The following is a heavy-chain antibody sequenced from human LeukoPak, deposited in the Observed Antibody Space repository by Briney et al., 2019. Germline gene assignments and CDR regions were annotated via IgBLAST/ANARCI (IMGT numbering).Heavy chain of an antibody. CDR1: GFTFSSYS. CDR3: ARVYRVAGTGNWFDP. Sequence: PGGSLRLSCAASGFTFSSYSMNWVRQAPGKGLEWVSSISSSSSYIYYADPVKGRFTISRDNAKNSLYLQMNSLRAEDTAVYYCARVYRVAGTGNWFDPWGQGTLVTVSS. J-gene: IGHJ5*02. V-gene: IGHV3-21*01. CDR2: ISSSSSYI. D-gene: IGHD6-19*01.